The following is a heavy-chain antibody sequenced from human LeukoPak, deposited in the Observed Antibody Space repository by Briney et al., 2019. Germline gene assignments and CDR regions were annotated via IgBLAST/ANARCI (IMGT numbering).Heavy chain of an antibody. CDR3: ARTSALGYCSGGSCYLGY. J-gene: IGHJ4*02. CDR1: GGSISSSSYY. V-gene: IGHV4-39*01. D-gene: IGHD2-15*01. Sequence: SETLSLTCTVSGGSISSSSYYWGWIRQPPGKGLEWIGSIYYSGSTYYNPSLKSRVTTFVDTSKNQFSLKLSSVTAADTAVYYCARTSALGYCSGGSCYLGYWGQGTLVTVSS. CDR2: IYYSGST.